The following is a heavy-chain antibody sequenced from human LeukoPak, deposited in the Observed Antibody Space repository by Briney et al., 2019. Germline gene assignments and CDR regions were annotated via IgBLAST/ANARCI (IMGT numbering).Heavy chain of an antibody. J-gene: IGHJ6*03. CDR3: ARNSPYYSYMDV. CDR2: IIPIFGTA. V-gene: IGHV1-69*05. Sequence: SVKVSCKASGGTFSSYAISWVRQAPGQGLEWMGRIIPIFGTANYAQKFQGRVTITTDESTSTAYMELSSLRSEDTAVYYCARNSPYYSYMDVWGKGTTVTVSS. CDR1: GGTFSSYA. D-gene: IGHD2-21*01.